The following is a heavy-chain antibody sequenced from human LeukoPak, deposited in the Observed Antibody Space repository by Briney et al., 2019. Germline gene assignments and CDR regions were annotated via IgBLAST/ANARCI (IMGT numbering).Heavy chain of an antibody. V-gene: IGHV3-7*04. Sequence: GGSLRLSCAASGFTLSGYWMTWVRQGPGKGLEWVANINRDGGQRSYVDSVKGRFPISRDNAKNSLYLQMSSLKTEDTAVYYCARDISPDDYFDSHKCYYDAFDIWGQGTLVTVSS. CDR1: GFTLSGYW. J-gene: IGHJ3*02. D-gene: IGHD3-22*01. CDR3: ARDISPDDYFDSHKCYYDAFDI. CDR2: INRDGGQR.